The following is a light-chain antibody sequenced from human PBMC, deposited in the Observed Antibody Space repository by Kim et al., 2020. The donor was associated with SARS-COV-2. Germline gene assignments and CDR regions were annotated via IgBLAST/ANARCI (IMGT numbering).Light chain of an antibody. J-gene: IGLJ2*01. CDR2: GKN. CDR1: SLRSYY. V-gene: IGLV3-19*01. Sequence: VALGQTVTITCQGDSLRSYYATRCQHKPGRAPLRVIYGKNNAPSGIPDRFSAAGSGNTASLTTTGTQARDEADYYCNSRDGNDTVVFGGGTQLTVL. CDR3: NSRDGNDTVV.